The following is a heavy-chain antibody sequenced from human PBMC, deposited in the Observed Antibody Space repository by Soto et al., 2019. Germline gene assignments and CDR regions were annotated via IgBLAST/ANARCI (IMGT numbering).Heavy chain of an antibody. CDR3: VREFYREEGRDAFDI. V-gene: IGHV3-7*04. CDR1: GFTFSSYS. Sequence: GGSLSLSCAASGFTFSSYSMNWVRQAPGKGLEWVSNVNNNKSEKNYLDSVKGRFTISRDNAENSLFLQMNNLRVEDTAVYHCVREFYREEGRDAFDIWGQGTMVTVSS. CDR2: VNNNKSEK. J-gene: IGHJ3*02.